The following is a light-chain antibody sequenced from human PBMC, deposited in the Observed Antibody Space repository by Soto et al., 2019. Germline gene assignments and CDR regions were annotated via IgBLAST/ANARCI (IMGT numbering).Light chain of an antibody. Sequence: QSVLTQPPSVSGAPGQRVTISCTGSSSNIGAGYDVHWYQQLPGTAPKLLIYGNSNRPSGVPDRFSGAKSGTSASLAITGLQAEEEADYYYQSYDSSRSGVVFGGGTQLTVL. J-gene: IGLJ2*01. CDR3: QSYDSSRSGVV. CDR2: GNS. CDR1: SSNIGAGYD. V-gene: IGLV1-40*01.